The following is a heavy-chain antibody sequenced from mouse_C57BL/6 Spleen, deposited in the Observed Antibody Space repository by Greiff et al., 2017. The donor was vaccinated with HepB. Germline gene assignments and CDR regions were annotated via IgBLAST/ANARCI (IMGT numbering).Heavy chain of an antibody. CDR1: GFTFSDYY. CDR2: INYDGSST. CDR3: ARSSYYYGSSYFDY. Sequence: EVQRVESEGGLVQPGSSMKLSCTASGFTFSDYYMAWVRQVPEKGLEWVANINYDGSSTYYLDSLKSRFIISRDNAKNILYLQMSSLKSEDTATYYCARSSYYYGSSYFDYWGQGTTLTVSS. V-gene: IGHV5-16*01. D-gene: IGHD1-1*01. J-gene: IGHJ2*01.